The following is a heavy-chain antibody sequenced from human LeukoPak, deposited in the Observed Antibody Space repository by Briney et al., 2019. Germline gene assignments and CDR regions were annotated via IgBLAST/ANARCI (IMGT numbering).Heavy chain of an antibody. Sequence: GASVKVSCKASGYTFTSYDINWVRQANGHGRGWMGWMNPNSGNTGYAQKFQGRVTMTRNTSISTAYMELSSLRSEDTAVYYCARGLSKDAFDIWGQGTMVTVSS. J-gene: IGHJ3*02. CDR1: GYTFTSYD. CDR2: MNPNSGNT. V-gene: IGHV1-8*01. D-gene: IGHD2/OR15-2a*01. CDR3: ARGLSKDAFDI.